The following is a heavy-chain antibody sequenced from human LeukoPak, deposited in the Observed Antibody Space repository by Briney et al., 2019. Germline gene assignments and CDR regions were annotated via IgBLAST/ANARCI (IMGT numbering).Heavy chain of an antibody. D-gene: IGHD2-15*01. CDR2: IYTSGST. J-gene: IGHJ4*02. CDR1: GGSISSYY. CDR3: ARAVHCSGGSCYFDY. V-gene: IGHV4-4*07. Sequence: KPSETLSLTCTVSGGSISSYYWSWIRQPPGKGLEWIGRIYTSGSTKYNPSLTSRVTMSVDTSKNQFSLKLRSVTAADTAVYYCARAVHCSGGSCYFDYWGQGTLVTVSS.